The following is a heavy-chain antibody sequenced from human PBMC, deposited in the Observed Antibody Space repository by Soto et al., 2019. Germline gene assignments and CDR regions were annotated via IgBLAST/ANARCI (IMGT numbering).Heavy chain of an antibody. CDR3: ERTIGHFDS. D-gene: IGHD2-15*01. Sequence: SQTLSLTCAISGDSVSSNSAAWNWIRRSPSRGLEWLGRTYHRSKWYNDYALSVKSRIVISPDTSKNQFSLQLNSVTPEDTAVYYCERTIGHFDSCGQGTLVTVSS. J-gene: IGHJ4*02. V-gene: IGHV6-1*01. CDR2: TYHRSKWYN. CDR1: GDSVSSNSAA.